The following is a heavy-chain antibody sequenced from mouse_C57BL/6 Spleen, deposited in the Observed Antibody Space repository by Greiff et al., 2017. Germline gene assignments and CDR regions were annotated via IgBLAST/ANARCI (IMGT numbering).Heavy chain of an antibody. CDR2: IYPGDGDT. CDR1: GYAFSSYW. J-gene: IGHJ2*01. Sequence: VQLQQSGAELVKPGASVKISCKASGYAFSSYWMNWVKQRPGKGLEWIGQIYPGDGDTNYNGKFKGKATLTADKSSSTAYMQLSSLTSEDSAVYFCARWGFPYYFDYWGQGTTLTVSS. V-gene: IGHV1-80*01. CDR3: ARWGFPYYFDY.